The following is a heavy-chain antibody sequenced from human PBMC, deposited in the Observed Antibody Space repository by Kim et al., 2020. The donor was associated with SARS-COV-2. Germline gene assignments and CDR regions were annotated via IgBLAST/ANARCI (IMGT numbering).Heavy chain of an antibody. Sequence: AESVKDRFNISRDNAKNTLYLKMSSLTDEDTAMYYCARETAVTGEYYFDFWGQGSLVTVSS. J-gene: IGHJ4*02. D-gene: IGHD6-19*01. CDR3: ARETAVTGEYYFDF. V-gene: IGHV3-74*01.